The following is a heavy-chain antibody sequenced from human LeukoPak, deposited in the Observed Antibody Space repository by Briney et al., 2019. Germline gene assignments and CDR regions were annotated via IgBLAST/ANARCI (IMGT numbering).Heavy chain of an antibody. J-gene: IGHJ4*02. CDR3: ARDRHVVAAGYYFDY. CDR1: GFTFSTYP. V-gene: IGHV3-30*04. D-gene: IGHD2-2*01. Sequence: GGSLRLSCTASGFTFSTYPIHWVRQAPGKGLEWVAVIADDGKDKHYVESVKGRFTISRDNSKNTLYLQMNSLRVEDTAVYYCARDRHVVAAGYYFDYWGQGTLVTVSS. CDR2: IADDGKDK.